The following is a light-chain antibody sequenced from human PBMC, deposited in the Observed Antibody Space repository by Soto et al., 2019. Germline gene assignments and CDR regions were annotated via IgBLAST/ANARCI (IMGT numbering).Light chain of an antibody. CDR2: TTN. Sequence: QSALTQPHSASGTPGERVTISCSGSSSNIGTSSVHWFQQLPGTAPKLLISTTNQRPPGVPERFSGSKSGTSASLATSGLQSEDEADYYCAAWDDSLNGHVFGTGTKVTVL. J-gene: IGLJ1*01. CDR1: SSNIGTSS. V-gene: IGLV1-44*01. CDR3: AAWDDSLNGHV.